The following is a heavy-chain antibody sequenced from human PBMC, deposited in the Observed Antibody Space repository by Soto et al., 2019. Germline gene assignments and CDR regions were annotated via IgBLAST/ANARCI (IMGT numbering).Heavy chain of an antibody. Sequence: VASVKVSCKASGYTFTSYGISWVRQAPGQGLEWMGWISAYNGNTNYAQKLQGRVTVTTDTSTSTAYMELRSLRSDDTAVYYCARDGDIVGIGGMDVWGQGTTVTVSS. V-gene: IGHV1-18*04. CDR1: GYTFTSYG. J-gene: IGHJ6*02. D-gene: IGHD2-15*01. CDR3: ARDGDIVGIGGMDV. CDR2: ISAYNGNT.